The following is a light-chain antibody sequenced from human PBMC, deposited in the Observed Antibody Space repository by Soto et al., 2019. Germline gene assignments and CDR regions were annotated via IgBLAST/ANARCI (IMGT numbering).Light chain of an antibody. J-gene: IGLJ2*01. V-gene: IGLV4-69*01. CDR2: LNSDGSH. CDR3: QTWGTGIVV. Sequence: QPVLTQSPSASASLGASVKLTCTLSSGHNNYAIAWHQQQPEKGPRSLMKLNSDGSHSKGDGIPDRFSGSSSGTERYLTISSLQSEDEADYYCQTWGTGIVVFGGGTKLTVL. CDR1: SGHNNYA.